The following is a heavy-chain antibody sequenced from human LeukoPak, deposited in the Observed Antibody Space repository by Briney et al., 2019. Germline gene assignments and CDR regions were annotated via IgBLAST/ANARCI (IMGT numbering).Heavy chain of an antibody. CDR1: GFTFSSYG. J-gene: IGHJ4*02. CDR3: ARGAVAGTFYDY. Sequence: GGSLRLSCAASGFTFSSYGMHWVRQAPGKGLEGVAVIWYGGSNKYYADSVKGRFTISRDNSKNTLYLQMNSLRAEDTAVYYCARGAVAGTFYDYWGQGTLVTVSS. CDR2: IWYGGSNK. V-gene: IGHV3-33*08. D-gene: IGHD6-19*01.